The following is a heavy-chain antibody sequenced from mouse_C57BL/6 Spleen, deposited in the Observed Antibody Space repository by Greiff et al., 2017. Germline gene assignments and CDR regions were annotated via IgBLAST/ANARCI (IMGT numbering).Heavy chain of an antibody. CDR3: AGGNYDAMDY. J-gene: IGHJ4*01. CDR1: GFTFSSYA. CDR2: ISDGGSYT. D-gene: IGHD2-1*01. V-gene: IGHV5-4*01. Sequence: EVQLVESGGGLVKPGGSLKLSCAASGFTFSSYAMSWVRQTPDKRLEWVATISDGGSYTYYPDNVKGRFTISRDNAKNNLYLQMSHLKSEDTAMYYCAGGNYDAMDYWGQGTSVTVSS.